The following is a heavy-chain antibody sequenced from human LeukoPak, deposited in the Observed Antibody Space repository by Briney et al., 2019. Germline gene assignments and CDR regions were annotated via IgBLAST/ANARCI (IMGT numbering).Heavy chain of an antibody. CDR1: GDSISTYY. Sequence: PSETLSLTCTVSGDSISTYYWSWIRQPPGKGLEWIGFIHYTGSTNFNPSLKSRLSMSVDTSKSQFSLHLSSVTAADTAVYYCARDRRGTYYDSTGYQRYYFSYLDVWGKGTTVTVPS. D-gene: IGHD3-22*01. CDR2: IHYTGST. CDR3: ARDRRGTYYDSTGYQRYYFSYLDV. V-gene: IGHV4-59*01. J-gene: IGHJ6*03.